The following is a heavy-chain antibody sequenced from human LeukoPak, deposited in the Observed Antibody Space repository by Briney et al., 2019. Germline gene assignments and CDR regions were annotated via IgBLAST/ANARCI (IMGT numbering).Heavy chain of an antibody. D-gene: IGHD1-26*01. CDR3: ARESISGHRDFDY. CDR2: ISSGSRTI. J-gene: IGHJ4*02. CDR1: GFTCSGYS. V-gene: IGHV3-48*01. Sequence: GGPLRLSCAASGFTCSGYSMNWVRQAPGKRLECLSYISSGSRTIYSAGSVKGRFTVPRDNAKNSLYLQMNSLRAEDTAVYYCARESISGHRDFDYWGQGALVTVSS.